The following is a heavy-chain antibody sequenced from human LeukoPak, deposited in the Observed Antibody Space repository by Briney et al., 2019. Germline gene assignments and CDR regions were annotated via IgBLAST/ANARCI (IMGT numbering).Heavy chain of an antibody. CDR1: GGSISSGDYY. D-gene: IGHD3-3*01. CDR2: IYYSGST. J-gene: IGHJ4*02. V-gene: IGHV4-30-4*01. CDR3: ARANNYDFWSGYYDVLYFDY. Sequence: PSETLSLTCTVSGGSISSGDYYWSWIRQPPGKGLEWIGYIYYSGSTYYNPSLKSRVTISVDTSKNQFSLKLSSVTAADTAVYYCARANNYDFWSGYYDVLYFDYWGQGTLVTVSS.